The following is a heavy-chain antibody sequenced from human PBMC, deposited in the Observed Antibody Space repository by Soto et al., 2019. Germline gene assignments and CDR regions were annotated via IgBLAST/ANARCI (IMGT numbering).Heavy chain of an antibody. Sequence: GGSLRLSCAASGFTFSSYWMSWVRQAPGKGLEWVANIKQDGGKKYYVDSVKGRFTISRDNSKNSLYMQMNRLRAEDTDVYDCAKASGDYYDSSGYFDYWGQGTLVTVSS. CDR1: GFTFSSYW. V-gene: IGHV3-7*01. J-gene: IGHJ4*02. CDR3: AKASGDYYDSSGYFDY. CDR2: IKQDGGKK. D-gene: IGHD3-22*01.